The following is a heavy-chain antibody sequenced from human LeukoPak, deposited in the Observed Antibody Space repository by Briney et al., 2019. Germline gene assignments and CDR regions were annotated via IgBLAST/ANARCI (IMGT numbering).Heavy chain of an antibody. CDR3: ARDHGIAAAGYYYYYGMDV. J-gene: IGHJ6*02. V-gene: IGHV4-59*01. D-gene: IGHD6-25*01. CDR1: GGSISSYY. Sequence: PSETLSLTCNVSGGSISSYYWSWIRQPPGKGLEWIGYIYYSGSTNYNPSLKSRVTISVDTSKNQFSLKLSSVTAADTAVYYCARDHGIAAAGYYYYYGMDVWGQGTTVTVSS. CDR2: IYYSGST.